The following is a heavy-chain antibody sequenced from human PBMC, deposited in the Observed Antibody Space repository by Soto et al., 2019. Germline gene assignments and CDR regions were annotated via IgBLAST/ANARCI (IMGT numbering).Heavy chain of an antibody. D-gene: IGHD6-19*01. V-gene: IGHV4-34*01. CDR3: ARGVQQWLATRWFDS. CDR1: GGSFSGYY. J-gene: IGHJ5*01. CDR2: INHSGST. Sequence: SETLSLTCAVYGGSFSGYYWSWIRQPPGKGLEWIGEINHSGSTNYNPSLKSRVTISVDTSKNQFSLKLSSVTAADTAVYYCARGVQQWLATRWFDSWGQGTLVTLSS.